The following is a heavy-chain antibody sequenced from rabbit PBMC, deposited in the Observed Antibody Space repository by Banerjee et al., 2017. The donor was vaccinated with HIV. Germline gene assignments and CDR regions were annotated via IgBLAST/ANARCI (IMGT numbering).Heavy chain of an antibody. CDR3: ARGYASYAYANL. Sequence: QEQLEESGGDLVKPGASLTLTCTASGFSFSTSYWICWVRQAPGKGLEWIGCIVTGSGNTYYASWAKGRFTTSKTSSTTVTLQMTSLTAADTATYFCARGYASYAYANLWGQGTLVTVS. CDR1: GFSFSTSYW. CDR2: IVTGSGNT. J-gene: IGHJ4*01. D-gene: IGHD6-1*01. V-gene: IGHV1S45*01.